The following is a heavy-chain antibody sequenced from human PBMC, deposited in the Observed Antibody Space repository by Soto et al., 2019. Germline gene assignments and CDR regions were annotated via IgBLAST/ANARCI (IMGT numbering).Heavy chain of an antibody. D-gene: IGHD2-2*01. J-gene: IGHJ5*02. CDR1: GYSFTSYW. CDR2: IYPGDSDT. CDR3: ARLVRYCSSTSCPNWFDP. V-gene: IGHV5-51*01. Sequence: GESLKISCKGSGYSFTSYWIGWVGQMPGKGLEWMGIIYPGDSDTRYSPSFQGQVTISADKSISTAYLQWSSLKASDTAMYYCARLVRYCSSTSCPNWFDPWGQGTLVTVYS.